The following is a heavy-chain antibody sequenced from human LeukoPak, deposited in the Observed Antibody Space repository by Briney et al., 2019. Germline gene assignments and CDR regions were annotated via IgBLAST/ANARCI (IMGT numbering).Heavy chain of an antibody. CDR1: GYTFTSYG. V-gene: IGHV1-18*01. D-gene: IGHD3-10*01. J-gene: IGHJ3*02. CDR3: SGGSSPHAFDI. CDR2: ISAYNGNT. Sequence: ASVKVSCKASGYTFTSYGISWVRQAPGQGLEWMGWISAYNGNTNYAQKLQGRVTMTTDTSTSTAYMELSSLISDDTAVYYCSGGSSPHAFDIWGQGTMVTVSS.